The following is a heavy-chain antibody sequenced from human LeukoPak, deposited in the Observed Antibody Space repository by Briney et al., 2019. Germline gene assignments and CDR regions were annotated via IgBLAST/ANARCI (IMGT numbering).Heavy chain of an antibody. CDR2: IIPIFGTA. Sequence: AASVKVSCKASGGTFSSYAISWVRQAPGQGLEWMGGIIPIFGTANYAQKFQGRVTITTDESTSTAYMELSSLRSEDTAAYYCVSTNYGDYEYFDYWGQGTLVTVSS. D-gene: IGHD4-17*01. CDR1: GGTFSSYA. V-gene: IGHV1-69*05. CDR3: VSTNYGDYEYFDY. J-gene: IGHJ4*02.